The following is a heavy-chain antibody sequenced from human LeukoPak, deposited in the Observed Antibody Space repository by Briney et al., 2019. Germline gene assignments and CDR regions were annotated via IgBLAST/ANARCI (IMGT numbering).Heavy chain of an antibody. CDR3: ARDHYYDSSGHYP. V-gene: IGHV4-31*03. D-gene: IGHD3-22*01. CDR2: IYYSGST. Sequence: SETLSLTCTVSGGSISSGGYYWSWIRQHPGKGLEWIGYIYYSGSTYYNPSLKSRVTISVDTSKNQFSLKLSSVTAADTAVYYCARDHYYDSSGHYPWGQGTLVTVSS. J-gene: IGHJ5*02. CDR1: GGSISSGGYY.